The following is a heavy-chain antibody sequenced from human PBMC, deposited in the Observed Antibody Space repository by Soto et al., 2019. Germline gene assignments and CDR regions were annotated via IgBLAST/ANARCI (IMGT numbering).Heavy chain of an antibody. Sequence: QVQLQESGPGLVKPSQTLSLTCTVSGGSISSGDYYWSWIRQPPGKGLEWIGYIYYSGSTYYNPSLKSRVNITGNTAQNQVPLKLSFGASGSTGGEFWCRPYRCFNRVYYFDYWGQGTLVTVSS. J-gene: IGHJ4*02. V-gene: IGHV4-30-4*01. CDR1: GGSISSGDYY. CDR3: CRPYRCFNRVYYFDY. D-gene: IGHD3-16*01. CDR2: IYYSGST.